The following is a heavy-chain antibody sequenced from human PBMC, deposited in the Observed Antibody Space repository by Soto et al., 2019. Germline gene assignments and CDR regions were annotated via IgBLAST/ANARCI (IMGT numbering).Heavy chain of an antibody. D-gene: IGHD3-3*01. J-gene: IGHJ6*03. Sequence: GRSLRLSCAASGFTFISYAMSWVLQAPGKGLEWVSAISGSGGSTYYADSVKGRFTISRDNSKNTLYLQMNSLRAEDTAVYYCARDRNFWSVYYAPYYYDFMYVRGKGATVTVAS. CDR1: GFTFISYA. CDR3: ARDRNFWSVYYAPYYYDFMYV. V-gene: IGHV3-23*01. CDR2: ISGSGGST.